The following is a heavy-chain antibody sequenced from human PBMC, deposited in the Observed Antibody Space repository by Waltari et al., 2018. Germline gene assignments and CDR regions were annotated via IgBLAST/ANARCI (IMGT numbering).Heavy chain of an antibody. V-gene: IGHV1-2*06. D-gene: IGHD3-22*01. Sequence: QVQLVQSGAEVKKPGASVKVSCKASGYTFPGYYMPWVRQAPGQGLEWMGRINPNSGGTNYAQKFQGRVTMTRDTSISTAYMELSRLRSDDTAVYYCARDQEISSGYSDWGQGTLVTVSS. J-gene: IGHJ4*02. CDR2: INPNSGGT. CDR1: GYTFPGYY. CDR3: ARDQEISSGYSD.